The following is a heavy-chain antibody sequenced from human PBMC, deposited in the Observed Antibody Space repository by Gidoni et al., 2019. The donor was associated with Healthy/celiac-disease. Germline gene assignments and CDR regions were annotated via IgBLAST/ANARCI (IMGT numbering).Heavy chain of an antibody. V-gene: IGHV3-21*01. CDR3: ARDRTIAAAGTLDY. J-gene: IGHJ4*02. Sequence: EVQLVESGGGLVKPGGSLRLSCAASGFTFSSYSMNWVLQAPGKGLEWVSSISSSSRYIDYADSVKGRFTISRDNAKNSLYLQMNSLRAEDTAVYYCARDRTIAAAGTLDYWGQGTLVTVSS. CDR2: ISSSSRYI. D-gene: IGHD6-13*01. CDR1: GFTFSSYS.